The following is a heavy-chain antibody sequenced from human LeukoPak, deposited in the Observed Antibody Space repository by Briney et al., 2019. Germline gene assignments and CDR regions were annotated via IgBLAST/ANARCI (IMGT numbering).Heavy chain of an antibody. J-gene: IGHJ4*02. V-gene: IGHV4-59*08. CDR2: IYSSGGT. D-gene: IGHD6-13*01. CDR3: ARRSWYVDY. Sequence: PSETLSLTCTVSGGSISTYYWSWIRQPPGKGLEWIGYIYSSGGTNYNPSLKGRVTISEDTSKNQISLKLKSVTAADTAVYYCARRSWYVDYWGQGTLVTVSS. CDR1: GGSISTYY.